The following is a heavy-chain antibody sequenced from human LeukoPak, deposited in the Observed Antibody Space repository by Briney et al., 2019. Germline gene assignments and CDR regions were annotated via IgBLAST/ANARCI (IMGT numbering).Heavy chain of an antibody. V-gene: IGHV3-48*03. CDR3: ARGRGAGGHFDY. D-gene: IGHD1-26*01. J-gene: IGHJ4*02. CDR2: ISSSGSTI. Sequence: PGGSLRLSCAASGFTFSGYEMNWVRQAPGKGLEWVSYISSSGSTIYYADSVKGRFTISRDNAKNSLYLQMNSLRAEDTAVYYCARGRGAGGHFDYWGQGTLVTVSS. CDR1: GFTFSGYE.